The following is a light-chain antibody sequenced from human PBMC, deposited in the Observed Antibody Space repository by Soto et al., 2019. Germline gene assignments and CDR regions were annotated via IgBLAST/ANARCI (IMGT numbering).Light chain of an antibody. CDR2: DAS. CDR1: QSVSSL. V-gene: IGKV3-11*01. CDR3: HQRSYWPPS. J-gene: IGKJ3*01. Sequence: EIVLTQSPVTLSLSAGERAALSCRASQSVSSLLAWYQQKPGQAPRLLIYDASNRATGIPARFSGNGSETDFTLTISRLEPEDSAVYYCHQRSYWPPSFGPGTTVEIK.